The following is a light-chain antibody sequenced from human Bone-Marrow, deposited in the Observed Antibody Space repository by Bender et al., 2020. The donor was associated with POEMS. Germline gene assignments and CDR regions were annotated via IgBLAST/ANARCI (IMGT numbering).Light chain of an antibody. Sequence: LPVLTQSPSASASLGASIKLNCTLSSEHSTYTVEWYHQRPGRSPRYIMKIKSDGSLTKADGIPDRFMGSSSGADRYLTFSNLHSDDEGVYFCAESHTIGGQVGVVFGGGTRLTVL. V-gene: IGLV4-3*01. CDR2: IKSDGSL. CDR1: SEHSTYT. CDR3: AESHTIGGQVGVV. J-gene: IGLJ3*02.